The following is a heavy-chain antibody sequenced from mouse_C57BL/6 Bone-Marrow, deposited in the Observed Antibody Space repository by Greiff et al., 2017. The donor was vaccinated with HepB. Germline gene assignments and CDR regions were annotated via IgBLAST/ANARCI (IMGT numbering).Heavy chain of an antibody. CDR2: IRNKANNHAT. CDR1: GFTFSDAW. CDR3: TGNYDYALTDY. Sequence: EVQLVESGGGLVQPGGSMKLSCAASGFTFSDAWMDWVRQSPEKGLEWVAEIRNKANNHATYYAESVKGRFTISRDDSKSSVYLQMNSLRAEDAGIYYCTGNYDYALTDYWGQGTSVTVSS. V-gene: IGHV6-6*01. J-gene: IGHJ4*01. D-gene: IGHD2-4*01.